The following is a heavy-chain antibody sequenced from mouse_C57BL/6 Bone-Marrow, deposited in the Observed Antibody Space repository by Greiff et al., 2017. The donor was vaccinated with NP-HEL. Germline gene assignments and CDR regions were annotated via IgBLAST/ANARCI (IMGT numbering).Heavy chain of an antibody. CDR1: GFTLSSYA. Sequence: EVQLVESGEGLVKPGGSLKLSCAASGFTLSSYAMSWVRQTPEKRLEWVAYISSGGDYIYYADTVKGRFTISRDNARNTLYLQMSSLKSEDTAMYYCTRAGTTVVASPCAYWGQGTLVTVSA. J-gene: IGHJ3*01. V-gene: IGHV5-9-1*02. D-gene: IGHD1-1*01. CDR3: TRAGTTVVASPCAY. CDR2: ISSGGDYI.